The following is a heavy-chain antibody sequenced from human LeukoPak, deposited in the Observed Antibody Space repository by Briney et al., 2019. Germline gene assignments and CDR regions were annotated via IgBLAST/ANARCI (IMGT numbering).Heavy chain of an antibody. CDR2: IYYSGST. D-gene: IGHD6-13*01. J-gene: IGHJ5*02. CDR1: GGSISSSSYY. Sequence: ASETLSLTCTVSGGSISSSSYYWGWIRQPPGKGLEWIGSIYYSGSTYYNPSLKSRVTISVDTSKNQFSLKMSSVTAADTAVYYCARDSIAADGTLGAYLSWFDPWGQGTLVTVSS. V-gene: IGHV4-39*07. CDR3: ARDSIAADGTLGAYLSWFDP.